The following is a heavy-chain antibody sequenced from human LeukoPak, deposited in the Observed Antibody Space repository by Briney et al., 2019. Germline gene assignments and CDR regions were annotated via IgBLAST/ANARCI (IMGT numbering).Heavy chain of an antibody. CDR2: IYYSGST. CDR3: ARGAYSYGYGADY. D-gene: IGHD5-18*01. V-gene: IGHV4-59*01. CDR1: DGSITNYD. J-gene: IGHJ4*02. Sequence: SETLSLTCTVSDGSITNYDWSWIRQPPGEGLEWIGYIYYSGSTNYNPSLKSRVTISVDTSKNQFSLKLTSVTAADTAVYYCARGAYSYGYGADYWGQGTLVTVSS.